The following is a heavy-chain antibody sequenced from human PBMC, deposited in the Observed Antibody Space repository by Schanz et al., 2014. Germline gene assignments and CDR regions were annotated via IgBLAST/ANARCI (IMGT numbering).Heavy chain of an antibody. CDR2: ISAYNGNT. CDR3: ARGGYSSGWYYRDIADFDY. CDR1: GYTFTSYG. V-gene: IGHV1-18*01. D-gene: IGHD6-19*01. J-gene: IGHJ4*02. Sequence: QVQLVQSGAEVKKPGASVKVSCKASGYTFTSYGINWVRQAPGQGLEWMGWISAYNGNTNYAQKLQGRVTMTTDTSTTTDYTELRSHMSVNTVVYYYARGGYSSGWYYRDIADFDYWGQGTLVTVSS.